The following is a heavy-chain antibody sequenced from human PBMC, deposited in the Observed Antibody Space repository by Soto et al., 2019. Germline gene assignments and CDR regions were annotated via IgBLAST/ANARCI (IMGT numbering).Heavy chain of an antibody. CDR1: GGSISSYY. CDR3: ARRVSGSYDPAFDY. Sequence: LSLTCTVSGGSISSYYWSWIRQPPGKGLEWIGYIYYSGSTNYNPSLKSRVTISVDTSKNQFSLKLSSVTAADTAVYYCARRVSGSYDPAFDYWGQGTLVTVSS. V-gene: IGHV4-59*01. J-gene: IGHJ4*02. CDR2: IYYSGST. D-gene: IGHD3-16*01.